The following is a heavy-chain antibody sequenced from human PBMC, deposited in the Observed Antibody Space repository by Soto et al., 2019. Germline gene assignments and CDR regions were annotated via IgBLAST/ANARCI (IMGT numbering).Heavy chain of an antibody. J-gene: IGHJ4*02. CDR3: ARQWEFYFDY. D-gene: IGHD1-26*01. CDR2: IYYSGTT. Sequence: SETLSLTCTVSGGSISSSSYYWGWIRQPPGKGLEWIGSIYYSGTTYYNPSLKSRVTISVDTSKNQFSLKLSSVTAADTAVYYCARQWEFYFDYWGQGTLVTVSS. CDR1: GGSISSSSYY. V-gene: IGHV4-39*01.